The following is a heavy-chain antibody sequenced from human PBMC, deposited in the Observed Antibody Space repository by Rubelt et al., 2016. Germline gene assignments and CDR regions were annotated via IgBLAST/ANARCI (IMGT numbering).Heavy chain of an antibody. CDR3: AKRSAAGTYYFDD. CDR1: GFTFSSYE. V-gene: IGHV3-48*03. D-gene: IGHD2-15*01. J-gene: IGHJ4*02. Sequence: EVQLVESGGGLVKPGGSLRLSCAASGFTFSSYEMNWVRQAPGKGLEWVSYISSSGHSVYYADSVKGRFTISRENAKNSLFLQLNSLRAEDTAIYYCAKRSAAGTYYFDDWGQGTLVTVSS. CDR2: ISSSGHSV.